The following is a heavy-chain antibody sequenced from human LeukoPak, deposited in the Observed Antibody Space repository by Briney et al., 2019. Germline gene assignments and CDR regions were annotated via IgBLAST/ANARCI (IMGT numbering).Heavy chain of an antibody. Sequence: GTSLRLSCAASAFTFSTYSMNWVRQAPGKSLEWVSSISSSSSYIEYADSVKGRFTISRDNAKNSLYLQMNSLRAEDTAVYYCARGREATPAGRYFDCWGLGTLVTVSS. J-gene: IGHJ4*02. CDR1: AFTFSTYS. CDR2: ISSSSSYI. V-gene: IGHV3-21*01. CDR3: ARGREATPAGRYFDC. D-gene: IGHD6-13*01.